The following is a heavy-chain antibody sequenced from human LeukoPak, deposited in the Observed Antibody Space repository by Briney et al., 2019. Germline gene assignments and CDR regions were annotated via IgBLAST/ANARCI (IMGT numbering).Heavy chain of an antibody. CDR2: INPHSGGT. CDR3: ARSTIFGVVTNWFDP. V-gene: IGHV1-2*02. D-gene: IGHD3-3*01. CDR1: GYSFTGYY. J-gene: IGHJ5*02. Sequence: ASVKVSCKASGYSFTGYYMHWVRQAPGRGLEWMGWINPHSGGTNYAQKFQGRVTMTRDTSISTAYMELSRLRSDDTAVYYCARSTIFGVVTNWFDPWGQGTLVTVSS.